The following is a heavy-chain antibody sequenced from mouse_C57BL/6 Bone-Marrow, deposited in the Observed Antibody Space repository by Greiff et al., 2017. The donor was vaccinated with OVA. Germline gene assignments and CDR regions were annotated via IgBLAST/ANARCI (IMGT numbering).Heavy chain of an antibody. CDR3: TTHDGYPHYFDY. V-gene: IGHV14-4*01. Sequence: EVQLQQSGAELVRPGASVKLSCTASGFNIKDDYMHWVKQRPEQGLEWIGWIDPENGDTEYASKFQGKATITADTSSNTAYLQLSSLTSEDTAVYYCTTHDGYPHYFDYWGQGTTLTVSS. CDR1: GFNIKDDY. D-gene: IGHD2-3*01. J-gene: IGHJ2*01. CDR2: IDPENGDT.